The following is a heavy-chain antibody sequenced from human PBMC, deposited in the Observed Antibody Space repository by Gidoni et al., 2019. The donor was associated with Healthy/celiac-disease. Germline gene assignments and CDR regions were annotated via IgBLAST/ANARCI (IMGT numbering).Heavy chain of an antibody. D-gene: IGHD2-21*02. V-gene: IGHV1-46*01. CDR1: GYTFTSYY. CDR3: ARDSPRAYCGGDCPTGMDV. Sequence: QVQLVQSGAEVKKPGASVKVSCKASGYTFTSYYMHWVRQAPGQGLEWMGIINPSGGSTSYAQKFQGRVTMTRDTSTSTVYMELSSLRSEDTAVYYCARDSPRAYCGGDCPTGMDVWGQGTTVTVSS. CDR2: INPSGGST. J-gene: IGHJ6*02.